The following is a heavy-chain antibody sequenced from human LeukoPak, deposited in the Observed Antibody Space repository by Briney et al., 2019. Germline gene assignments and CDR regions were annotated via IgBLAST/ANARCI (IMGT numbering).Heavy chain of an antibody. D-gene: IGHD6-19*01. CDR3: ARTYSSVSTTYYFDY. Sequence: PSETLSLTCTVSGGSFSSHYWSWIRQPAGKGLEWIGHIFASGSTKYNPSLQSRVTMSVDTSKNQFSLKLSSVTAADTAVYYCARTYSSVSTTYYFDYWGQGTLATVSS. J-gene: IGHJ4*02. CDR1: GGSFSSHY. V-gene: IGHV4-4*07. CDR2: IFASGST.